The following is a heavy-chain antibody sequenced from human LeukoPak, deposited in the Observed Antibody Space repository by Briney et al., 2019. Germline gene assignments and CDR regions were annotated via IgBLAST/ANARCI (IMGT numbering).Heavy chain of an antibody. CDR2: MKHDGSEE. V-gene: IGHV3-7*03. Sequence: GGSLRLSCAASGFIFETYWMNWVRQVPGEGLERVANMKHDGSEEYYVESVKGRFIISRDNANKLLYLQMNSLRAEDTAIYYCARKAAGWGVLDHWGQGLLVTVSS. J-gene: IGHJ4*02. CDR3: ARKAAGWGVLDH. D-gene: IGHD3-10*01. CDR1: GFIFETYW.